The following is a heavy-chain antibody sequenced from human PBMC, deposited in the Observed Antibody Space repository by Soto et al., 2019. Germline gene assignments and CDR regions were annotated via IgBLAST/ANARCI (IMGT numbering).Heavy chain of an antibody. D-gene: IGHD2-2*01. CDR3: ARVNYGSGSTTFDP. CDR1: GYTFTSYG. CDR2: ISAYNGNT. V-gene: IGHV1-18*01. Sequence: ASVKVSCKASGYTFTSYGISWVRQAPGQGLEWMGWISAYNGNTNYAQKLQGRVTMTTDTSTSTAYMELSLGSDDTAVYYCARVNYGSGSTTFDPWGQGTLVTVSS. J-gene: IGHJ5*02.